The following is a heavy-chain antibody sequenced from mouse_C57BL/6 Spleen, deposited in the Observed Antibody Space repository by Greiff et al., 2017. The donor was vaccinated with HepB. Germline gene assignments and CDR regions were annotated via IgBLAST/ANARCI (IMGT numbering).Heavy chain of an antibody. V-gene: IGHV1-64*01. Sequence: QVQLQQPGAELVKPGASVKLSCKASGYTFTSYWMHWVKQRPGQGLEWIGMIHPNSGSTNYNEKFKSKATLTVDKSSSTAYMQLSSLTSEDSAVYYCARGGIITTDWYFDVWGTGTTVTVSS. CDR3: ARGGIITTDWYFDV. CDR2: IHPNSGST. CDR1: GYTFTSYW. J-gene: IGHJ1*03. D-gene: IGHD1-1*01.